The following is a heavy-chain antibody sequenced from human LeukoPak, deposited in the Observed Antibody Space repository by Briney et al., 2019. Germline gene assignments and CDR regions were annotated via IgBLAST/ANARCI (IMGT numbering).Heavy chain of an antibody. J-gene: IGHJ4*02. CDR1: GFTFSTYS. CDR2: ISSSSSYI. Sequence: GGSLRLSCAASGFTFSTYSMNWVRQAPGKGLEWVSSISSSSSYIYYADSVQGRFTISRDNTKNSLYLQVNSLRAEDTAVYYCAKDLTRRFLEWLSRRYWGQGTLVTVSS. D-gene: IGHD3-3*01. V-gene: IGHV3-21*01. CDR3: AKDLTRRFLEWLSRRY.